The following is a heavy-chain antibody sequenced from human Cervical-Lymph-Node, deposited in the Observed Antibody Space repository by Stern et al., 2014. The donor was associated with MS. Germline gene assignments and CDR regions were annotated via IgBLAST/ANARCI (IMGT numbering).Heavy chain of an antibody. CDR2: IDGYGGRT. J-gene: IGHJ4*02. D-gene: IGHD3-10*01. V-gene: IGHV3-74*01. Sequence: EVQLVESGGGLVQPGGSLRLSCEASGYTFSRYWMHWVRQVPGKGLVWVSRIDGYGGRTDYADSVRGRFTISRDNARETLYLQMDDVRVEDTALYYCIRDLAGVASYWGQGALVTVSS. CDR1: GYTFSRYW. CDR3: IRDLAGVASY.